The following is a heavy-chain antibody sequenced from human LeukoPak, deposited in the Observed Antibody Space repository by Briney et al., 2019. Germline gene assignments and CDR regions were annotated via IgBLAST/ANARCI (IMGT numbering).Heavy chain of an antibody. CDR2: VSGGGGST. J-gene: IGHJ4*02. D-gene: IGHD3-10*02. Sequence: GGSPRLSCATSGFTFSSYAMSWVRQAPGKGLEWVSTVSGGGGSTWYADSVKGRFTISRDNSKNTLYLQMNSLRAEDTAVYYCATYVRGAFDYWGQGTLVTVSS. CDR3: ATYVRGAFDY. CDR1: GFTFSSYA. V-gene: IGHV3-23*01.